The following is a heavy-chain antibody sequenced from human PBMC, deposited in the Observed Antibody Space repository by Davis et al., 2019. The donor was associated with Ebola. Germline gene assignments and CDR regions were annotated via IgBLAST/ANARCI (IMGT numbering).Heavy chain of an antibody. CDR2: MNPNSGNT. V-gene: IGHV1-8*02. CDR1: GYTFTSYG. CDR3: ARVRSGTVWFDP. J-gene: IGHJ5*02. Sequence: AASVKVSCKASGYTFTSYGINWVRQATGQGLEWMGWMNPNSGNTGYAQKFQGRVTMTRNTSISTAYMELSSLRSEDTAVYYCARVRSGTVWFDPWGQGTLVTVSS. D-gene: IGHD3-10*01.